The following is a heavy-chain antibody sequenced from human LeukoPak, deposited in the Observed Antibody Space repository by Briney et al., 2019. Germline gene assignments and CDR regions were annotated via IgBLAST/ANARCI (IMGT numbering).Heavy chain of an antibody. CDR1: GGSISSYY. D-gene: IGHD5-18*01. V-gene: IGHV4-59*01. CDR2: IYYSGST. Sequence: SETLSLTCTVSGGSISSYYWSWIRQPPGKGLEWIGYIYYSGSTNYNPSLESRVTISVDTSKNQFSLKLSSVTAADTAVYYCARTTEGGYTYDYFYYYYMDVWGKGTTVTISS. J-gene: IGHJ6*03. CDR3: ARTTEGGYTYDYFYYYYMDV.